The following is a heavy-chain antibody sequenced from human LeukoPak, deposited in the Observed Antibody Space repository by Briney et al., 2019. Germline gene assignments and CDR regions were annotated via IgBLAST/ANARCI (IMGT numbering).Heavy chain of an antibody. CDR2: ISAYNGNT. V-gene: IGHV1-18*01. D-gene: IGHD3-9*01. CDR1: GYTFTSYG. J-gene: IGHJ4*02. Sequence: ASVKVSCKASGYTFTSYGISWVRQAPGQGLEWMGWISAYNGNTNYAQKLQGRVTMTTDTSTSTAYMELRSLRSDDTAVYYCASGKSDHDISTGLTDFDYWGQGTLVTVSS. CDR3: ASGKSDHDISTGLTDFDY.